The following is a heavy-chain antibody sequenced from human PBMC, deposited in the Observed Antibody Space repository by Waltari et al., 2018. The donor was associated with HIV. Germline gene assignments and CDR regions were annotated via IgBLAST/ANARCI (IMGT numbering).Heavy chain of an antibody. CDR3: ARDGPGNYYYYGADV. Sequence: QVQLQQSGPGLLKSSQTLSLTCDISGDSVSSNSAAWNWIRQSPSRGLEWLGRTYYRSKWYTDYSVSVKGRINISVVASKNQFSLQLKSVTPEDTAVYFCARDGPGNYYYYGADVWGQGTTVTVSS. D-gene: IGHD1-1*01. V-gene: IGHV6-1*01. CDR2: TYYRSKWYT. J-gene: IGHJ6*02. CDR1: GDSVSSNSAA.